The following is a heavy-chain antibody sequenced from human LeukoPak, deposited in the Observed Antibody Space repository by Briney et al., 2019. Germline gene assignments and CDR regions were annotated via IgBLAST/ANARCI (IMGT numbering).Heavy chain of an antibody. CDR1: GFTFSSYG. CDR2: IWYDGSNK. D-gene: IGHD2-2*01. V-gene: IGHV3-33*01. CDR3: ARARRPYCSSTSCPYGMDV. Sequence: GGSPRLSCAASGFTFSSYGMHWVRQAPGKGLEWVAVIWYDGSNKYYADSVKGRFTISRDNSKNTLYLQMNSLRAEDTAVYCCARARRPYCSSTSCPYGMDVWGQGTTVTVSS. J-gene: IGHJ6*02.